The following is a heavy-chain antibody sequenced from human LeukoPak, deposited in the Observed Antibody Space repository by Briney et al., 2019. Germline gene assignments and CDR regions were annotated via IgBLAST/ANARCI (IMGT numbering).Heavy chain of an antibody. V-gene: IGHV3-11*01. CDR1: GFILSDHY. D-gene: IGHD3-16*01. Sequence: PGGSLRLSYAASGFILSDHYMSWIRQAPGKGLEWVSYIYPGGNNMYHTDSVKGRLTISRDNAKNSLYLQMNSLRVEDTAVYYCARGHYGLDYWGQGTLVTVSS. J-gene: IGHJ4*02. CDR2: IYPGGNNM. CDR3: ARGHYGLDY.